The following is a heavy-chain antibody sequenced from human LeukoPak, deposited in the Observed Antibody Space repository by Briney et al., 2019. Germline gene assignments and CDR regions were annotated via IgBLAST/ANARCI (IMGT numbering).Heavy chain of an antibody. V-gene: IGHV3-23*01. CDR2: ISGSGGGT. D-gene: IGHD6-19*01. CDR3: AKAVFGIAVAGYFDY. Sequence: GGSLRLSCAASGFTFSSYAMSWVRQAPGKGLEWVPAISGSGGGTYYADSVKGRFTISRDNSKNTLYLQMNSLRAEDTAVYYCAKAVFGIAVAGYFDYWGQGTLVTVSS. J-gene: IGHJ4*02. CDR1: GFTFSSYA.